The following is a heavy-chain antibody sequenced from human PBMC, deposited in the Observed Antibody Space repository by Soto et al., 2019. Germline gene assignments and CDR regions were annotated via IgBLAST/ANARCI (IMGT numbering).Heavy chain of an antibody. J-gene: IGHJ4*02. Sequence: QITLKESGPTLVKPTQTLTLTCTFSGFSLRTSGVGVGWIRQPPGKALEWLAVIFWDDDKRYSPSLKSRLTITTDPSKNPLLLTMTNLDPVDTATYYCAHRPYYCHYGGTFDSWRQGTLVTLSS. CDR1: GFSLRTSGVG. CDR3: AHRPYYCHYGGTFDS. V-gene: IGHV2-5*02. D-gene: IGHD4-17*01. CDR2: IFWDDDK.